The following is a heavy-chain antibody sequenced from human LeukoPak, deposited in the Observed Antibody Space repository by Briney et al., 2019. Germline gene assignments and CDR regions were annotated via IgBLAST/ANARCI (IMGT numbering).Heavy chain of an antibody. CDR3: ARDEGSSENWNYAQY. J-gene: IGHJ4*02. CDR2: IKQEGSEK. D-gene: IGHD1-7*01. Sequence: GGSLRLSCAASGFTFSSHWMSWVRQAPGKGVEGVANIKQEGSEKYYVDSVKGRFTISRDNAKNSLYLQMNSLTAEDTAVYYCARDEGSSENWNYAQYWGQGTLVTVSS. V-gene: IGHV3-7*01. CDR1: GFTFSSHW.